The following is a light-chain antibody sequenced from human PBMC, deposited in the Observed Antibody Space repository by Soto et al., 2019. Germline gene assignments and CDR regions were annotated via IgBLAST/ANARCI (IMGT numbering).Light chain of an antibody. J-gene: IGKJ3*01. CDR1: QSVSSSY. CDR3: QQYCSSPFT. CDR2: GTS. Sequence: EIVLTQSPGTLSLSPGERATLSCRASQSVSSSYLAWYQQKPGQAPRRLIYGTSSSATGIPDRFRVSGSGTDFTVTIIRLEPDDFAVYYCQQYCSSPFTFGPGTKVDIK. V-gene: IGKV3-20*01.